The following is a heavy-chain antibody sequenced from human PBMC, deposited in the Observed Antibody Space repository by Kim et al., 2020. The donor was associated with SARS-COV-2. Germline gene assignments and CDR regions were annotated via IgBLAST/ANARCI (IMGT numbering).Heavy chain of an antibody. J-gene: IGHJ6*02. V-gene: IGHV4-34*01. CDR3: ARVDGYYYGMDV. Sequence: YNPSLRSRVTISVDTSKNQFSLKLSSVTAAHTAVYYCARVDGYYYGMDVWGQGTTVTVSS.